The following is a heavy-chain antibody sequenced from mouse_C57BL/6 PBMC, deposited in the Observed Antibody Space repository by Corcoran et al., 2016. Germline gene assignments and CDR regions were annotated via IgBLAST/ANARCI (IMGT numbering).Heavy chain of an antibody. CDR3: ARGRYGSSIFAY. Sequence: QVQLKQSGAELVRPGASVKLSCKASGYTFTDYYINWVKQRPGQGLEWIARIYPGSGNTYYNEKFKGKATLTAEKSSSTAYMQLSSLTSEDSAVYFWARGRYGSSIFAYWGQGTLVTVSA. D-gene: IGHD1-1*01. J-gene: IGHJ3*01. CDR2: IYPGSGNT. V-gene: IGHV1-76*01. CDR1: GYTFTDYY.